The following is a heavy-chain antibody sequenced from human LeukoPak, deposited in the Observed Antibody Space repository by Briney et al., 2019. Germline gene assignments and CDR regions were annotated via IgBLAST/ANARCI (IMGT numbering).Heavy chain of an antibody. Sequence: SETLSLTCTVSGGSISSYYWSWIRQPAGKGLEWIGRIYTSGSTNYNPFLKSRVTMSVDTSKNQFSLKLSSVTAADTAVYYCARGISFGVVINNWFDPWGQGTLVTVSS. CDR3: ARGISFGVVINNWFDP. CDR2: IYTSGST. V-gene: IGHV4-4*07. CDR1: GGSISSYY. J-gene: IGHJ5*02. D-gene: IGHD3-3*01.